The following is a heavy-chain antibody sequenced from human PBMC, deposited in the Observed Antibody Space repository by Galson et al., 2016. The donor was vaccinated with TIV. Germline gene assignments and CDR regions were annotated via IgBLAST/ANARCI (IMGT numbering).Heavy chain of an antibody. CDR2: IYSTGST. CDR3: ARDSAGYSGWFFDL. D-gene: IGHD6-13*01. CDR1: GGAISGYY. Sequence: ETLSLTCTVSGGAISGYYWSWVRQPPGKGLEWIGYIYSTGSTNYSPSLKSRVTMSIDASKSQFSLRLSSVTAADTAVYYCARDSAGYSGWFFDLWGRGTLVTVSS. J-gene: IGHJ2*01. V-gene: IGHV4-59*12.